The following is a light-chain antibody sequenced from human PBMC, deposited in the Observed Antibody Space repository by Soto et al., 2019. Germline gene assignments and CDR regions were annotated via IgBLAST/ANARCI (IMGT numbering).Light chain of an antibody. Sequence: AIQLTQSPSSLSASVGDRGIITCRASQGISSALAWYQQKPGKPPKVLIYDASSLESGVPSRFSGSGSGTDFTLTISSLQPEDFATYYCQQFKSYPLTFGGGTKVEI. CDR3: QQFKSYPLT. V-gene: IGKV1-13*02. CDR2: DAS. CDR1: QGISSA. J-gene: IGKJ4*01.